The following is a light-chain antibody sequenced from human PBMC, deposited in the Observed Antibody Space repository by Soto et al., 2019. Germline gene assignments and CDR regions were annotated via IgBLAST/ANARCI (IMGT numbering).Light chain of an antibody. CDR1: QSISSW. CDR2: KES. CDR3: QQYNSYSQT. Sequence: DIQMTQSPSTLSASVGDRVTITCRASQSISSWLSWYQQKTGKAPKILIYKESSLESGVPSRFSGSGSGTEFTLTISRLQPDDFATYYCQQYNSYSQTXGQGTKGDI. J-gene: IGKJ1*01. V-gene: IGKV1-5*03.